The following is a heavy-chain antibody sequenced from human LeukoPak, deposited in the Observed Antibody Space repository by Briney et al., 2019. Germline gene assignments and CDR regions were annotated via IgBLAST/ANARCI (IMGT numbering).Heavy chain of an antibody. CDR1: GGSFSGYY. J-gene: IGHJ3*02. CDR3: ARRTMVGNKGAFDI. V-gene: IGHV4-34*01. Sequence: SETLSLTCAVYGGSFSGYYWSWIRQPPGKGLEWIGEINHSGSTNYNPSLKSRVTISVDTSKNQFSLKLSSVTAADTAVYYCARRTMVGNKGAFDIWGQGTMVTVSS. CDR2: INHSGST. D-gene: IGHD3-10*02.